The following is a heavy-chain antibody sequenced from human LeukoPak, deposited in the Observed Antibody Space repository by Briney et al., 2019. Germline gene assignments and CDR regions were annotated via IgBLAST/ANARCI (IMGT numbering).Heavy chain of an antibody. J-gene: IGHJ3*02. Sequence: GGSLRLSCAASGFTFSSYNMNWVRQAPGKGLEWVSYISSNSITIYYADSVKGRITISRDNAKNSLYLQMNSLRDEDTAVYYCARASQTGFHIWGQGTMVTVSS. CDR2: ISSNSITI. CDR1: GFTFSSYN. V-gene: IGHV3-48*02. CDR3: ARASQTGFHI.